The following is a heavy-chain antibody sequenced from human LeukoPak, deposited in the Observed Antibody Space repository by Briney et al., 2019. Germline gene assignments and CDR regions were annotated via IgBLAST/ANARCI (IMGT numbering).Heavy chain of an antibody. V-gene: IGHV4-4*07. CDR1: GGSISSYY. D-gene: IGHD2-2*01. CDR2: FYTSGST. J-gene: IGHJ5*02. Sequence: SETLSLTCTVSGGSISSYYWSWIRQPAGKGLEWIGRFYTSGSTNYNPSLKSRVTMSVDTSKNQFSLKLSSVTAADTAAYYCARGRGPAAGNWFDPWGQGTLVTVSS. CDR3: ARGRGPAAGNWFDP.